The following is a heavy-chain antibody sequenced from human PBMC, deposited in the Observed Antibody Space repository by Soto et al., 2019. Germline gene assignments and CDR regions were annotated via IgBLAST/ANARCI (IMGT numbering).Heavy chain of an antibody. D-gene: IGHD3-22*01. J-gene: IGHJ4*02. Sequence: TGGSLRLSCAASGFTFSSYGMHWVRQAPGKGLEWVAVISYDGSNKYYADSVKGRFTISRDNSKNTLYLQMNSLRAEDTAVYYCAKDTRGSSGYYPDYWGQGTLVTSPQ. CDR1: GFTFSSYG. V-gene: IGHV3-30*18. CDR3: AKDTRGSSGYYPDY. CDR2: ISYDGSNK.